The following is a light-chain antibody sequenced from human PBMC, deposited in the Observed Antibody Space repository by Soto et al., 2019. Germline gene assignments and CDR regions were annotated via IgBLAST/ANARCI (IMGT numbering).Light chain of an antibody. CDR3: QQYCSSET. Sequence: EIVLTQSPGTLSLSPGERATLSCRASQSVARSYLAWYQQKPGQAPRLLIYGASTRATGIPDRFSGSGSGTDFALTISRLEPEYFAVYYCQQYCSSETFGQGTKLEIK. CDR2: GAS. V-gene: IGKV3-20*01. J-gene: IGKJ2*01. CDR1: QSVARSY.